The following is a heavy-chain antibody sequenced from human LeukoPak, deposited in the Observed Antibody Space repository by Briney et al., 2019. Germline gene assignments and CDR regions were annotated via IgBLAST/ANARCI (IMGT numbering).Heavy chain of an antibody. J-gene: IGHJ6*02. CDR1: GGSISSGGYS. D-gene: IGHD2-2*01. CDR2: IYHSGST. V-gene: IGHV4-30-2*01. CDR3: AREGIVGYCSSTSCYNYYYGMDV. Sequence: PSETLSLTCAVSGGSISSGGYSWSWIRQPPGKGLEWIGYIYHSGSTYYNPSLKSRVTISVDRSKNQFSLKLSSVTAADTAVYYCAREGIVGYCSSTSCYNYYYGMDVWGQGTTVTVSS.